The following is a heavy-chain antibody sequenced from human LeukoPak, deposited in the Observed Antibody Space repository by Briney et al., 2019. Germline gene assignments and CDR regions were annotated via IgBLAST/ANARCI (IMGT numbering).Heavy chain of an antibody. CDR2: IYYSGST. CDR3: ARLDRHYYYYGMDV. CDR1: GGSISSSSYY. Sequence: SETLSLTCTVSGGSISSSSYYWGWIRQPPGKGLEWIGSIYYSGSTYYHPSLKSRVTIFVDTSKNQFSLKLSSVTAADTAVYYCARLDRHYYYYGMDVWGQGTTVTVSS. V-gene: IGHV4-39*01. J-gene: IGHJ6*02.